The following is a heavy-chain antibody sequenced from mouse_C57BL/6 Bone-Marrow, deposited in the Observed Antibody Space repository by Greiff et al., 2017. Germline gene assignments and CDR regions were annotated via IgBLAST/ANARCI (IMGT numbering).Heavy chain of an antibody. CDR1: GYTFTSYW. CDR3: AREGGSSGYVNYFDY. V-gene: IGHV1-55*01. J-gene: IGHJ2*01. CDR2: IYPGSGST. Sequence: QVHVKQSGAELVNPGASVKMSCKASGYTFTSYWITWVKQRPGQGLEWIGDIYPGSGSTNYNEKFKSKATLTVDTSSSTAYMQLSSLTSEDSAVYYCAREGGSSGYVNYFDYWGQGTTLTVSS. D-gene: IGHD3-2*02.